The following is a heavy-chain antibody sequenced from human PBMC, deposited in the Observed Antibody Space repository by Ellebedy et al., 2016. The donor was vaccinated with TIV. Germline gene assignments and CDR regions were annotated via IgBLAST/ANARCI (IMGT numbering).Heavy chain of an antibody. D-gene: IGHD6-19*01. Sequence: GESLKISCAASGFRFSDYYMTWIRQAPGKGPEWISYISVDGGSTYYSDSVKGRFSISRDNAAQSLYLQINNLRADDTAIYYCARFRYTSFLHLGHNGLDCWGQGTLVSVSS. J-gene: IGHJ4*02. V-gene: IGHV3-11*01. CDR2: ISVDGGST. CDR3: ARFRYTSFLHLGHNGLDC. CDR1: GFRFSDYY.